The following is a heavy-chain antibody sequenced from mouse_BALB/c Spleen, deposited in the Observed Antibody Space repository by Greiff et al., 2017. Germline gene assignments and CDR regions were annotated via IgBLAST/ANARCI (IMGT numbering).Heavy chain of an antibody. D-gene: IGHD1-1*02. CDR3: ARRSLGGSYAMDY. V-gene: IGHV5-12-2*01. J-gene: IGHJ4*01. CDR2: ISNGGGST. CDR1: GFTFSSYA. Sequence: DVKLVESGGGLVKPGGSLKLSCAASGFTFSSYAMSWVRQSPEKRLEWVAYISNGGGSTYYPDTVKGRFTISRDNAKNTLYLQMSSLKSEDTAMYYCARRSLGGSYAMDYWGQGTSVTVSS.